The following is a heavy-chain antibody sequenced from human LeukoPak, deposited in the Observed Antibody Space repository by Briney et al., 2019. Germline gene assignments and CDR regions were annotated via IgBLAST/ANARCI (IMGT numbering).Heavy chain of an antibody. CDR2: IYYSGST. D-gene: IGHD6-13*01. Sequence: SETLSLTCTVSGGSISSYYWSWIRQPPGKGLEWIGYIYYSGSTYYNPSLKSRVTISVDTSKNQFSLKLSSVTAADTAVYYCARGSSWSRPFDYWGQGTLVTVSS. CDR3: ARGSSWSRPFDY. V-gene: IGHV4-59*08. J-gene: IGHJ4*02. CDR1: GGSISSYY.